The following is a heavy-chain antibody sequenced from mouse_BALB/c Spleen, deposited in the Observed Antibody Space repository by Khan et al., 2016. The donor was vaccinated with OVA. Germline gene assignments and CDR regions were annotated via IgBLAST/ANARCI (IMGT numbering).Heavy chain of an antibody. V-gene: IGHV1-4*01. D-gene: IGHD2-12*01. CDR2: INPSNGYT. CDR1: GYTFTTYT. J-gene: IGHJ3*01. Sequence: VQLQESGAELARPGASVKMSCKASGYTFTTYTVHWVKQRPGQGLEWIGYINPSNGYTNYNQKFKDKFTLTADKSSSTAYMQLSSLTSDYSAVYYCAREGDYYKSGGWFSYWGQGTLVTVSA. CDR3: AREGDYYKSGGWFSY.